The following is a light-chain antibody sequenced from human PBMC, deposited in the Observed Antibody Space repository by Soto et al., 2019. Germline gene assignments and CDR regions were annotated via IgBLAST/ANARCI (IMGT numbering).Light chain of an antibody. CDR1: QDISNF. V-gene: IGKV1-33*01. J-gene: IGKJ4*01. Sequence: DIQMTQSPSSLSASVGDRVTITCQASQDISNFLKWYQQKPGKVPKLLIYDASNLETGVPSRFSGSGSGTDFTFTISSLQPEDIATYYCQQYDNLPLTFGGGTKVEIK. CDR2: DAS. CDR3: QQYDNLPLT.